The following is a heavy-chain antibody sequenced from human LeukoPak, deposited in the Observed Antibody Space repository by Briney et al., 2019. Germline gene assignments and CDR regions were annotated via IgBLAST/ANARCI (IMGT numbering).Heavy chain of an antibody. CDR3: ARGGIAVASRVFDY. CDR1: GFTVSSNY. CDR2: IYSGGST. J-gene: IGHJ4*02. Sequence: PGGSLRLSCAASGFTVSSNYMSWVRQAPGKGLEWVSVIYSGGSTYYADSVKGRFTTSRENSKNTLYLQMNSLRAEDTAVYYCARGGIAVASRVFDYWGQGTLVTVSS. D-gene: IGHD6-19*01. V-gene: IGHV3-66*01.